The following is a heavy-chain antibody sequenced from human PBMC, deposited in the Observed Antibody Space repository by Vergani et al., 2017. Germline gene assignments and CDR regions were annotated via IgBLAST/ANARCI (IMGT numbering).Heavy chain of an antibody. Sequence: QVQLVESGGGVVQPGRSLRLSCAASGFTFSSYGMHWVRQAPGKGLEWVAVIWDDGSNKYYADAVKGRFTISRDNSKNTLYLQMNSLRAEDTAVYYCARANLIVGATDFDLGAYWGQGTLVTVSS. J-gene: IGHJ4*02. CDR3: ARANLIVGATDFDLGAY. CDR1: GFTFSSYG. CDR2: IWDDGSNK. D-gene: IGHD1-26*01. V-gene: IGHV3-33*01.